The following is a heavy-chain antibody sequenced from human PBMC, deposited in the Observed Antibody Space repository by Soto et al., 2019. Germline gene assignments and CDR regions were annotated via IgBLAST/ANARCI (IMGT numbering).Heavy chain of an antibody. V-gene: IGHV3-30*03. J-gene: IGHJ4*02. CDR3: VQEARFIAARRWIDS. CDR2: VSYDGSNK. CDR1: GFIFDSYG. Sequence: QVYLVESGGGVVQSGGSLRLSCAASGFIFDSYGMHWVRQAPGRGLEWVALVSYDGSNKYYADFVKGRFTISRDNSKNTLNLQSNSVRVEDTAVYYCVQEARFIAARRWIDSWGQGTLVTVSS. D-gene: IGHD6-6*01.